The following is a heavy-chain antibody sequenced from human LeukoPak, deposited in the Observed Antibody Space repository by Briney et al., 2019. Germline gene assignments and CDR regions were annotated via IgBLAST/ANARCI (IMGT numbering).Heavy chain of an antibody. Sequence: GASVKVSCKASGYTFTGYYMHWVRQAPGQGLEWMRWINPNSGGTNYAQKFQGRVTMTRDTSISTGYMELSRLRSDDTAVYYCARSRTGSGFLFDYWGQGTLVTVSS. CDR3: ARSRTGSGFLFDY. D-gene: IGHD3-10*01. J-gene: IGHJ4*02. V-gene: IGHV1-2*02. CDR2: INPNSGGT. CDR1: GYTFTGYY.